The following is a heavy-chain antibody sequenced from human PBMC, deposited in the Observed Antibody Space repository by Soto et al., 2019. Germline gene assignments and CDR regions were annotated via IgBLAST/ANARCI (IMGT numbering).Heavy chain of an antibody. CDR2: IYYSGST. CDR3: ARDRNSYGFGRNVDY. D-gene: IGHD5-18*01. Sequence: KPSETLSLTCTVSGGSISSGDYYWSWIRQPPGKGLEWIGYIYYSGSTYYNPSLKSRVTISVDTSKNQFSLKLSSVTAADTAVYYCARDRNSYGFGRNVDYWGQGTLVTVSS. V-gene: IGHV4-30-4*01. J-gene: IGHJ4*02. CDR1: GGSISSGDYY.